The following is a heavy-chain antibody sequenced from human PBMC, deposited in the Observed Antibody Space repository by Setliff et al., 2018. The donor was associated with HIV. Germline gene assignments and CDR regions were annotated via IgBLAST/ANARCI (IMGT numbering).Heavy chain of an antibody. J-gene: IGHJ4*02. CDR3: ARTLIAAAGTFDY. CDR2: IYHSGST. D-gene: IGHD6-13*01. V-gene: IGHV4-4*02. Sequence: SETLSLTCAVSGGSISSSNWWSWVRQPPGKGLEWIGEIYHSGSTNYNPSLKSRVTISVDKSKNQFSLKLRSVTATDTAVYYCARTLIAAAGTFDYWGQGTLVTVSS. CDR1: GGSISSSNW.